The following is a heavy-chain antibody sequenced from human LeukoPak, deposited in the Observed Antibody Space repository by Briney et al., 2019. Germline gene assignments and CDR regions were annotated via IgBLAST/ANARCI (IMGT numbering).Heavy chain of an antibody. CDR1: GFTFSSYS. CDR3: AKAVVIVPTATPFDY. CDR2: ISSSSSYI. D-gene: IGHD2-2*01. Sequence: GGSLRLSCAASGFTFSSYSMNWVRQAPGKGLEWVSSISSSSSYIYYADSVKGRFTISRDNAKNSLYLQMNSLRAEDTAVYYCAKAVVIVPTATPFDYWGQGTLVTVSS. V-gene: IGHV3-21*04. J-gene: IGHJ4*02.